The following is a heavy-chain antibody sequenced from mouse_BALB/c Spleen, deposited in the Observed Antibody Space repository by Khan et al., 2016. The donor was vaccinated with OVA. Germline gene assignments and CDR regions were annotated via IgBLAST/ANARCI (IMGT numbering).Heavy chain of an antibody. CDR3: ARQPYYHYNIMDY. Sequence: VQLQESGPGLAAPSQSLSITCTISGFSLTTYGVHWVRQPPGKGLEWLVVIWSDGTTNYNSALKSRLTITKDNSQSQVFLKMNSPQTDDTAIYFCARQPYYHYNIMDYWGQGTSVTVSS. D-gene: IGHD2-10*01. CDR2: IWSDGTT. V-gene: IGHV2-6-1*01. CDR1: GFSLTTYG. J-gene: IGHJ4*01.